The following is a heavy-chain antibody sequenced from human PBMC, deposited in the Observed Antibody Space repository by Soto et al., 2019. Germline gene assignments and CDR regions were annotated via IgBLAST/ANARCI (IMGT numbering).Heavy chain of an antibody. CDR3: ARDRISAALFNYSGMEV. CDR1: GGSFSLYA. D-gene: IGHD6-13*01. J-gene: IGHJ6*02. Sequence: QVPLVPSGAEVKRPGSSVKVSCKASGGSFSLYAISWVRQAPGQGPEWMGGLIPSLGAVNYAQTFQGRVSISADESTNTAYMELRRLRADDTDVYFCARDRISAALFNYSGMEVWGQGTTVTVS. CDR2: LIPSLGAV. V-gene: IGHV1-69*01.